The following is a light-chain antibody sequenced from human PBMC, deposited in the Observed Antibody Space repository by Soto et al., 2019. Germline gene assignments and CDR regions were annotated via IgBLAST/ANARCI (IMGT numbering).Light chain of an antibody. Sequence: DIQMTQSPSTLSVSVGDRVTITCRASQTISSWLAWYQQKPGKAPKLLIYKASTLQSGVPSRFSGSGSGTEFTLTISSLQPEDFATYYCLQYWDYSWTFGQGTKVDIK. V-gene: IGKV1-5*03. CDR2: KAS. J-gene: IGKJ1*01. CDR1: QTISSW. CDR3: LQYWDYSWT.